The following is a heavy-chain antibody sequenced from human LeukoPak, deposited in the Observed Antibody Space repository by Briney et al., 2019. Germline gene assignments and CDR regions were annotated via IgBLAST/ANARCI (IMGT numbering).Heavy chain of an antibody. CDR3: ARSYYYDYRQIDY. CDR2: IYYSGST. D-gene: IGHD3-22*01. CDR1: GDSISTSSYY. J-gene: IGHJ4*02. Sequence: PSETLSLTCTVSGDSISTSSYYWGWIRQPPGKGLEWLGSIYYSGSTYYNPSLKSRVTISVDTSKNQFSLNLYSVTAADTAVFYCARSYYYDYRQIDYWGQETLVTVSS. V-gene: IGHV4-39*01.